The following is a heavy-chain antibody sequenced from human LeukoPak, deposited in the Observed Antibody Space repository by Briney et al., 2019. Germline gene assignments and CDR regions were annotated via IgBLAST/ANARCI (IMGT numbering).Heavy chain of an antibody. CDR3: ARDNDSRDPPHFDY. V-gene: IGHV3-21*01. CDR2: ISSSSIYI. CDR1: RFTFSSYS. Sequence: PGGSLRLSCAASRFTFSSYSMNWVRQAPGKGLEWVSSISSSSIYIYYADSVKGRFTISRDDAKNSLYLQMNSLRAEDTAVYYCARDNDSRDPPHFDYWGQGTLVTVSS. J-gene: IGHJ4*02. D-gene: IGHD3-16*01.